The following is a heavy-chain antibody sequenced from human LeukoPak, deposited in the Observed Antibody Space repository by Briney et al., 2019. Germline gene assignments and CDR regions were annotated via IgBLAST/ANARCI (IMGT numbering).Heavy chain of an antibody. CDR1: GGSISGYY. Sequence: SETLSLTCTVSGGSISGYYWSWIRQPPGKGLEWIGYIFYSGSTNYNPSLKSRVTISVDTSKNQFSLKLSSVTAADTAVYYCASGPPQNYYDSSGYLAPTKYYFDYWGQGTLVTVSS. J-gene: IGHJ4*02. CDR3: ASGPPQNYYDSSGYLAPTKYYFDY. D-gene: IGHD3-22*01. CDR2: IFYSGST. V-gene: IGHV4-59*12.